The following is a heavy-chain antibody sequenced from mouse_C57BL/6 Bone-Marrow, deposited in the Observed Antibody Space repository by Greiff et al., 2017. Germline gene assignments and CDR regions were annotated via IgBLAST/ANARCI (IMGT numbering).Heavy chain of an antibody. CDR2: INTNNGGT. J-gene: IGHJ2*01. D-gene: IGHD1-1*01. V-gene: IGHV1-22*01. Sequence: EVQLVESGPELVKPGASVKMSCKASGYKFTDYNMHWVKQRNGKSLKWIGYINTNNGGTSYKQKFNGKATLTVNKSSRTAYMELRSLNSEESAVYSCAITSVVATLDFDYWGHGTTLTVSS. CDR3: AITSVVATLDFDY. CDR1: GYKFTDYN.